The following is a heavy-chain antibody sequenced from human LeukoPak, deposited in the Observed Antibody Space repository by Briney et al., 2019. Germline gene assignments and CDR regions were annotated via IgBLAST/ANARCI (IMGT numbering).Heavy chain of an antibody. D-gene: IGHD3-10*01. CDR2: VNTNTGNP. Sequence: ASVKVSCKASGYTFTSYAMNWLRQAPGQGLEWMGWVNTNTGNPTYAQGFTGRFVFSLDTSVSTTYLQISSLKAEDSAVYYCARSVLVRAPPGFDSWGQGTLVTVSS. CDR3: ARSVLVRAPPGFDS. V-gene: IGHV7-4-1*02. J-gene: IGHJ5*01. CDR1: GYTFTSYA.